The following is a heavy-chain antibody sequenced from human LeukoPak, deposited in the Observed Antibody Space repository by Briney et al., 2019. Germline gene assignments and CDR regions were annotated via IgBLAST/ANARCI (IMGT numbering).Heavy chain of an antibody. J-gene: IGHJ4*02. CDR1: GFTFSTYA. V-gene: IGHV3-23*01. Sequence: GGSLRLSCAASGFTFSTYAMSWVRQAPGKGLEWVSAISGSGSRTYYRDSVKGRFTISRDSSKNTLYLQMNRLRAEDTAVYYCAKDAYASGDRGYFDYWGQGTLVTVSS. CDR3: AKDAYASGDRGYFDY. D-gene: IGHD3-10*01. CDR2: ISGSGSRT.